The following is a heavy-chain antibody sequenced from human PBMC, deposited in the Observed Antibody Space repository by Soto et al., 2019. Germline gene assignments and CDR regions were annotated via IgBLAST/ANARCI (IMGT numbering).Heavy chain of an antibody. CDR2: ISYDGSNN. Sequence: QVQLVESGGGVVQPGRSLRLSCAASGFTFSSYGMHWVRQAPGKGLEWVSVISYDGSNNYYADSVKVRFTISRDNSKNTLSLQMNSLRAEDTAVYYCAKDTLRQAVTTLDYWGQGTLVTVSS. J-gene: IGHJ4*02. CDR3: AKDTLRQAVTTLDY. V-gene: IGHV3-30*18. D-gene: IGHD4-17*01. CDR1: GFTFSSYG.